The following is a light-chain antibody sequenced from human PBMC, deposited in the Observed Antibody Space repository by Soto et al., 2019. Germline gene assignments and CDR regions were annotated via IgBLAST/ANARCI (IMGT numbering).Light chain of an antibody. J-gene: IGLJ3*02. CDR2: RNN. CDR1: SSNIGSNY. CDR3: AAWDDSLSGRV. V-gene: IGLV1-47*01. Sequence: QSVLTQPPSASGTPGLRVTISCSGSSSNIGSNYVYWYQQLPGTAPKLLIYRNNQRPSGVPDRFSGSKSGTSASLAISGLRSEDEADYHCAAWDDSLSGRVFGGGTKVTVL.